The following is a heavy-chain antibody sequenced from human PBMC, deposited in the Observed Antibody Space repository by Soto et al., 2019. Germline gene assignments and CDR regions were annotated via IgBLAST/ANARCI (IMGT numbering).Heavy chain of an antibody. D-gene: IGHD7-27*01. Sequence: QLQLVQSGAEVKKPGSSVKVSCKASGCTFNTYNINWVRQAPGQGHEWMGGILPIFGTTNYAQRFQGRVTITADDSTSTAYMELSSLRSEDTAVYYCARDETGDSYYYYYGMDVWGQGTTVTVTS. CDR1: GCTFNTYN. CDR3: ARDETGDSYYYYYGMDV. J-gene: IGHJ6*02. CDR2: ILPIFGTT. V-gene: IGHV1-69*01.